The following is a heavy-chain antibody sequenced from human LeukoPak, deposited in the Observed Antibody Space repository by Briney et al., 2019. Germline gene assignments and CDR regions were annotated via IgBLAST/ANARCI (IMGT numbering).Heavy chain of an antibody. Sequence: SETLSLTCAVSGYSISSGYYWGWIRQPPGKGLEWVGRIYHSRSTYYNPSLKSRVTISVDTSKNQFSLKLSSVTAADTAVYYCATAYYDFWSGYSAFDIWGQGTMVTVSS. CDR3: ATAYYDFWSGYSAFDI. J-gene: IGHJ3*02. CDR2: IYHSRST. D-gene: IGHD3-3*01. CDR1: GYSISSGYY. V-gene: IGHV4-38-2*01.